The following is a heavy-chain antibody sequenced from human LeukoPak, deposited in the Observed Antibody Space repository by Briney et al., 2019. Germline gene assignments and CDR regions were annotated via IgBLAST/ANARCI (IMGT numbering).Heavy chain of an antibody. D-gene: IGHD2-2*01. CDR2: IIPIFGTA. V-gene: IGHV1-69*13. Sequence: SVKVSCKASGGTFSSYASSWVRQAPGQGLEWMGGIIPIFGTANYAQKFQGRVTITADESTSTAYMGLSSLRSEDTAVYYCASLPARYCSSTSCYDFDYWGQGTLVTVSS. CDR3: ASLPARYCSSTSCYDFDY. J-gene: IGHJ4*02. CDR1: GGTFSSYA.